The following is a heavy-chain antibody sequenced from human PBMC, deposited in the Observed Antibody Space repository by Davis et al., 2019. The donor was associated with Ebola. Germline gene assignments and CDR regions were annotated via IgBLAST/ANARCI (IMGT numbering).Heavy chain of an antibody. CDR1: GGTFSSYA. CDR3: ARESYPNGYSSGWYEY. CDR2: IIPIFGTA. J-gene: IGHJ4*02. V-gene: IGHV1-69*13. Sequence: SVQVSCKASGGTFSSYAISWVRQAPGQGLEWMGGIIPIFGTANYAQKFQGRVTITADESTRTDYMELSSLRSEDTAVYYCARESYPNGYSSGWYEYWGQGTLVTVSS. D-gene: IGHD6-19*01.